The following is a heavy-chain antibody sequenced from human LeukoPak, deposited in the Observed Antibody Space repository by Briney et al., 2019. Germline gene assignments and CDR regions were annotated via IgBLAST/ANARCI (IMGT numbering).Heavy chain of an antibody. CDR1: GYTFTRYD. CDR2: MNPNSGNT. V-gene: IGHV1-8*01. D-gene: IGHD4-17*01. Sequence: ASVKVSCKASGYTFTRYDINWVRQATGQGLEWRGWMNPNSGNTGYAQKFQGRVTMTRNTSISTAYMELSSLRSEDTAVYYCARGPYGDYGGDYWGQGTLVTVSS. CDR3: ARGPYGDYGGDY. J-gene: IGHJ4*02.